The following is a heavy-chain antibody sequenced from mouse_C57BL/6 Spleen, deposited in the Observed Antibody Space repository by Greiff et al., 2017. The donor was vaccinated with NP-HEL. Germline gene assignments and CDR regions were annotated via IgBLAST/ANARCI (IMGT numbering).Heavy chain of an antibody. J-gene: IGHJ3*01. CDR3: ARPDGYYGGFAY. D-gene: IGHD2-3*01. CDR1: GFTFSDYG. Sequence: EVMLVESGGGLVKPGGSLKLSCAASGFTFSDYGMHWVRQAPEKGLEWVAYISSGSSTIYYADTVKGRFTISGDNAKNTLCLQMTSLRSEDAAMYYCARPDGYYGGFAYWGQGTLVTVSA. CDR2: ISSGSSTI. V-gene: IGHV5-17*01.